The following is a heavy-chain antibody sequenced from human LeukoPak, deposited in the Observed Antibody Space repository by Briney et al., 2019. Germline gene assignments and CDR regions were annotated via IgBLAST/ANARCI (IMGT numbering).Heavy chain of an antibody. CDR1: GFXFSNYW. Sequence: GGSLRLSCAASGFXFSNYWVHWVRQAPGKGLEWVSSISSSSSYIYYADSVKGRFTISRDNAKNSLYLQMNSLRAEDTAVYYCARDLAGSNWGLFDYWGQGTLVTVSS. J-gene: IGHJ4*02. V-gene: IGHV3-21*01. CDR3: ARDLAGSNWGLFDY. CDR2: ISSSSSYI. D-gene: IGHD3-16*01.